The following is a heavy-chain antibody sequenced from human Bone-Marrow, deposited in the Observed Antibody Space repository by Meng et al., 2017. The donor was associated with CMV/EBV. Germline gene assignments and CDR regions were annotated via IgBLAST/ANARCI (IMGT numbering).Heavy chain of an antibody. J-gene: IGHJ4*02. CDR3: AKGSGKLGIVGSLDY. CDR1: GFTVSSNY. D-gene: IGHD7-27*01. CDR2: IYSGGST. V-gene: IGHV3-66*02. Sequence: GESLKISCAASGFTVSSNYMSWVRQAPGKGLEWVSVIYSGGSTYYADSVKGRFTISRDNSKNTLYLQMNSLRAEDTAVYYCAKGSGKLGIVGSLDYWGQGTLVTVSS.